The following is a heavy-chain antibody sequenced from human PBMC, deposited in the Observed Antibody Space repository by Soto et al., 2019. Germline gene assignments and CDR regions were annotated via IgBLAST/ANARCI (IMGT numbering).Heavy chain of an antibody. Sequence: QVQLVQSGAEVKKPGASVKVSCKASGYTCTSYGISWVRQAPEQGLEWMGWISAYNGNTNYAQKLQGRVTMTTDTSTITASMELRSLRSDDTAVYYFARQPVDGTAVFDSGGQGTLVTVSS. V-gene: IGHV1-18*01. CDR3: ARQPVDGTAVFDS. CDR1: GYTCTSYG. CDR2: ISAYNGNT. J-gene: IGHJ4*02. D-gene: IGHD6-19*01.